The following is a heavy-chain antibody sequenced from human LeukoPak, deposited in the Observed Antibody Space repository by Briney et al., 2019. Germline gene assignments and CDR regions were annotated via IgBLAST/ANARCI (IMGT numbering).Heavy chain of an antibody. CDR3: ARNVHLRFLEWFHFDY. D-gene: IGHD3-3*01. J-gene: IGHJ4*02. CDR1: GFTVSSNY. V-gene: IGHV3-53*01. CDR2: IYSGGST. Sequence: GGSLRLSCAASGFTVSSNYMSWVRQAPGKGLEWVSVIYSGGSTYYADSVKGRFTISRDNSKNTLYLQMSSLRAEDTAVYYCARNVHLRFLEWFHFDYWGQGTLVTVSS.